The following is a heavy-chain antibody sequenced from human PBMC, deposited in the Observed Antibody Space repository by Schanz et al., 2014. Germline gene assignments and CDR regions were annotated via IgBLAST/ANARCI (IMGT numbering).Heavy chain of an antibody. CDR1: GFTFSSYG. Sequence: VQLVESGGGVVQFGRSLRLSCVASGFTFSSYGMHWVRQAPGKGLEWLSYIDGKSTTVYYADSVKGRFTVSRDNSKNTLYLQMNSLRAEDTAVYYCARDLEGYDGGGGGFDPWGQGTLVTVSS. V-gene: IGHV3-48*01. D-gene: IGHD2-21*01. J-gene: IGHJ5*02. CDR2: IDGKSTTV. CDR3: ARDLEGYDGGGGGFDP.